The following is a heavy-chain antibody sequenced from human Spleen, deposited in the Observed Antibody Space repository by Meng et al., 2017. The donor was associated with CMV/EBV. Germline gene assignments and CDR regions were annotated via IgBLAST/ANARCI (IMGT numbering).Heavy chain of an antibody. CDR1: GFTFSTYD. J-gene: IGHJ4*02. Sequence: GESLKISCTASGFTFSTYDFHWVRQPTGKGLEWVSSIGTVGDAYSIGSVKGRFIISREDAKNSVYLQMNGLRDGDTGLYYCARARSPTHFDYWGQGALVTVSS. V-gene: IGHV3-13*01. CDR3: ARARSPTHFDY. CDR2: IGTVGDA.